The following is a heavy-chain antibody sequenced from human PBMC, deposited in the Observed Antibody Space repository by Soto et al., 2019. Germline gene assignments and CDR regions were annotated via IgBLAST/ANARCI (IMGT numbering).Heavy chain of an antibody. CDR3: ARTACSSASCYGYYYYGLDV. CDR2: IYYSGST. V-gene: IGHV4-31*03. D-gene: IGHD2-2*01. J-gene: IGHJ6*02. CDR1: GGSISSTNNY. Sequence: SETLSLTCTVSGGSISSTNNYWSCIRPHPGKGLEWIGYIYYSGSTYYNPSLKSRPAISVDTSKNQFSLKLSSVTAADTAVYYCARTACSSASCYGYYYYGLDVWGQGTTVTVSS.